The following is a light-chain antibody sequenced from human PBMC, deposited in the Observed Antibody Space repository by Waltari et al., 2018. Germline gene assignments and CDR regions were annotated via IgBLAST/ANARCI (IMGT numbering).Light chain of an antibody. CDR3: QQYENLPLT. V-gene: IGKV1-33*01. Sequence: DLQMTQSPSSLSAAVGDRVTITCQASQDISNYLNWYQQKPGKAPKLLIYDASDLETGVPSRFNGSGSGTHFTFAISSLRPEDVATYYCQQYENLPLTFGGGTKVEIK. CDR1: QDISNY. J-gene: IGKJ4*01. CDR2: DAS.